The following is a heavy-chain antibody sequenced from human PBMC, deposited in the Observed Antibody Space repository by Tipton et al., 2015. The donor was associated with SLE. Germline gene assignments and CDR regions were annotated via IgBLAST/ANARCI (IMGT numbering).Heavy chain of an antibody. CDR1: GVSISTSRYY. Sequence: TLSLTCSVSGVSISTSRYYWGWIRQSPGQGLEWVGSLYAGGSTYFHPSLKSRASISADASKNHFSLKLNSVTAADTAVYYCARRSPVGDSWSGQGNDIWGQGTLVTVSS. CDR2: LYAGGST. J-gene: IGHJ3*02. V-gene: IGHV4-39*02. CDR3: ARRSPVGDSWSGQGNDI. D-gene: IGHD3-3*01.